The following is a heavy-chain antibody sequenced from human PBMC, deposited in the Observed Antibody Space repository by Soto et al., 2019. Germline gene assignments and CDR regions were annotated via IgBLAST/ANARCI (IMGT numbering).Heavy chain of an antibody. CDR2: IWSDGNKR. D-gene: IGHD1-1*01. J-gene: IGHJ4*02. V-gene: IGHV3-33*01. CDR3: VRGDNWNDEASDY. Sequence: QVQLVESGGGVVQPGRSLRLSCAASGFMFSNHGMHWVRQAPGKALEWVAVIWSDGNKRYYADSVKGRFTISRDNSKNTVYLQMNSVRAEDTAVYYCVRGDNWNDEASDYWGQGTLVTVSS. CDR1: GFMFSNHG.